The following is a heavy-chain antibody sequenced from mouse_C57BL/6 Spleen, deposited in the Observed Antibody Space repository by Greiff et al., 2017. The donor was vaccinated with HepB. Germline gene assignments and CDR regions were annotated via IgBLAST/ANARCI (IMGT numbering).Heavy chain of an antibody. Sequence: VQLQQPGAELVKPGASVKLSCKASGYTFTSYWMQWVKQRPGQGLEWIGEIDPSDSYTNYNQKFKGKATLTVDTSSSTAYMQLSSLTSEDSAVYYCARGGGYYAMDYWGQGTSVTVSS. J-gene: IGHJ4*01. CDR1: GYTFTSYW. V-gene: IGHV1-50*01. CDR3: ARGGGYYAMDY. CDR2: IDPSDSYT.